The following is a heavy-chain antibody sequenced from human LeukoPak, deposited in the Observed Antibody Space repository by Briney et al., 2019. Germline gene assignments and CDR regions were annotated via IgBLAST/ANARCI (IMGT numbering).Heavy chain of an antibody. CDR1: GGSFSGYY. V-gene: IGHV4-34*01. CDR2: INHSGST. Sequence: SETLSLTCAVYGGSFSGYYWSWIRQPPGRGLEWIGEINHSGSTNYNPSLKSRVTISVDTSKNQFSLKLSSVTAADTAVYHCATASHLGELSLGYWGQGTLVTVSS. D-gene: IGHD3-16*02. CDR3: ATASHLGELSLGY. J-gene: IGHJ4*02.